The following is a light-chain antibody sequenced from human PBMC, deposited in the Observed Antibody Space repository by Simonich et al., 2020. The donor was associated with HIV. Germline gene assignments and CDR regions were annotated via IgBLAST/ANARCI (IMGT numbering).Light chain of an antibody. CDR1: SSDVGGYNY. Sequence: QSSLTQPASVSGSPGQSITISCTGTSSDVGGYNYVSWYQQHPGKAPKLMIYDVSYRPSGVSNGFPGTTAGNTASLTISGLQAEDEAEYHCSSYTSNSTGVFGGGTKLTVL. CDR2: DVS. CDR3: SSYTSNSTGV. J-gene: IGLJ3*02. V-gene: IGLV2-14*03.